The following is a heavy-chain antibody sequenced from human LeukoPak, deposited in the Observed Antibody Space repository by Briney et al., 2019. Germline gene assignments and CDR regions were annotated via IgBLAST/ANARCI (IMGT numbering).Heavy chain of an antibody. V-gene: IGHV4-38-2*02. J-gene: IGHJ5*02. CDR1: GYSFSSGYY. Sequence: PSETLSLTCAVSGYSFSSGYYWGWIRQPPGKGLEWIGSIYHSGSTYYNPSLKSRVTISVDTSKNQFSLKLSSVTAADTAVYYCAREFTMGRGVILNWFDPWGQGTLVTVSS. D-gene: IGHD3-10*01. CDR3: AREFTMGRGVILNWFDP. CDR2: IYHSGST.